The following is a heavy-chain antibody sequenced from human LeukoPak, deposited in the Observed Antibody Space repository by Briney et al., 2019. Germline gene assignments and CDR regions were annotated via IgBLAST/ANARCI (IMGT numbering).Heavy chain of an antibody. CDR1: GYTFTGYY. CDR2: INPNSGGT. V-gene: IGHV1-2*02. Sequence: GASVKVSCKASGYTFTGYYMHWVRQAPGQGLEWMGWINPNSGGTNYAQKFQGRVTMTRDTSISTAYMELGRLRSDDTAVYYCARGPRTAYCGGDCGNWFDPWGQGTLVTVSS. J-gene: IGHJ5*02. D-gene: IGHD2-21*02. CDR3: ARGPRTAYCGGDCGNWFDP.